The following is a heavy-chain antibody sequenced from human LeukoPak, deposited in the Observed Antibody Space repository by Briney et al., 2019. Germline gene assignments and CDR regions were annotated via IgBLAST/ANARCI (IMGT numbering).Heavy chain of an antibody. CDR2: IKQDGSEK. CDR1: GLTFSSYW. D-gene: IGHD6-19*01. CDR3: ARTRLAVAGTWWFDP. Sequence: GGSLRLSCAASGLTFSSYWMSWVRQAPGKGLEWVANIKQDGSEKYYVDSVKGRFTISRDNAKNSLYLQMNSLRAEDTAVYYCARTRLAVAGTWWFDPWGQGTLVTVSS. J-gene: IGHJ5*02. V-gene: IGHV3-7*01.